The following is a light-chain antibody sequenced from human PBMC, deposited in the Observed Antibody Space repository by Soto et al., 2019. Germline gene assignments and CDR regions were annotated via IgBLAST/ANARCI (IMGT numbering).Light chain of an antibody. CDR3: QQYNDNWT. J-gene: IGKJ1*01. CDR1: QSISSW. Sequence: DIQMTQSPSTLSASVGDRVTITCRASQSISSWLGWYQQKPGKAPRLLIYKASNLESGVPLRFSGSGSGTEFTLTISSLQPDDSATYYCQQYNDNWTFGQGTKVEIK. CDR2: KAS. V-gene: IGKV1-5*03.